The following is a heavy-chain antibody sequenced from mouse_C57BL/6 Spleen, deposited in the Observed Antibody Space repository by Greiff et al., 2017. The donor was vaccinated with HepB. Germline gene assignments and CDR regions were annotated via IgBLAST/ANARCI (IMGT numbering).Heavy chain of an antibody. D-gene: IGHD2-4*01. CDR2: IYPGDGDT. J-gene: IGHJ2*01. Sequence: QVQLQQSGPELVKPGASVKISCKASGYAFSSSWMNWVKQRPGKGLEWIGRIYPGDGDTNYNGKFKGKATLTADKSSSTAYMQLSSLTSEDSAVYFCARGDYDEDYWGQGTTLTVSS. CDR1: GYAFSSSW. CDR3: ARGDYDEDY. V-gene: IGHV1-82*01.